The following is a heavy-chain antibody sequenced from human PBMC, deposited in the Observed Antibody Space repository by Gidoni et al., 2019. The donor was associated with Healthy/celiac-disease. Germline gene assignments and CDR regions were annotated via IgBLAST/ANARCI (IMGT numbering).Heavy chain of an antibody. D-gene: IGHD3-3*01. V-gene: IGHV4-34*01. CDR3: ARATYYDFWSGQRPDYYYYGMDV. Sequence: QVQLQQWGAGLLKPSETLSLTCAVYGGSFSGYYWSWIRQPPGKGLEWIGEINHSGSTNYNPSLKSRVTISVDTSKNQFSLKLSSVTAADTAVYYCARATYYDFWSGQRPDYYYYGMDVWGQGTTVTVSS. J-gene: IGHJ6*02. CDR1: GGSFSGYY. CDR2: INHSGST.